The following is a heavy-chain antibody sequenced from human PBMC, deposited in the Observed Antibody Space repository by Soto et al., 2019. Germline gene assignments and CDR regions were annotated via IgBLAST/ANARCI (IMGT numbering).Heavy chain of an antibody. Sequence: EVQLLESGGGLVQPGGSLRLSCIASGFSFSNYAMIWVRQAPGKGPEWVSSIEISGRATYYADAVKGRFTISRDDSTNAVYLQMNSLRGEDTAVYFCAKGDGGYFDHWGQGSLVTVSS. D-gene: IGHD3-16*01. CDR3: AKGDGGYFDH. CDR1: GFSFSNYA. J-gene: IGHJ4*02. CDR2: IEISGRAT. V-gene: IGHV3-23*05.